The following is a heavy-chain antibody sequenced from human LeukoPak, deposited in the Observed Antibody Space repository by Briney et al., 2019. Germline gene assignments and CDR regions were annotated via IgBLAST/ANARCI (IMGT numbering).Heavy chain of an antibody. J-gene: IGHJ4*02. CDR2: IWYDGGNK. Sequence: GGSLRLSCAASGFTFSSYGMHWVRQAPGKGLEWVAIIWYDGGNKYYADSVKGRFTISRDNSKNTLYLQMNSLRAEDTAVYYCARDLNSDTSGRPDYWGQGTLVTVSS. CDR3: ARDLNSDTSGRPDY. D-gene: IGHD2-15*01. CDR1: GFTFSSYG. V-gene: IGHV3-33*04.